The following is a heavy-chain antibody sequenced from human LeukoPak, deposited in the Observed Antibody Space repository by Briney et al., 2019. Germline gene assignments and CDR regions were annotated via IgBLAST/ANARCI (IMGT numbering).Heavy chain of an antibody. CDR2: ITSGSGSNV. J-gene: IGHJ4*02. CDR3: ARHGSWSFDY. V-gene: IGHV3-23*01. Sequence: GGSLRLSCAASGFTFSSHAMCWVRQAPGKGLEWVSAITSGSGSNVYYTDSLKGRFTISRDNSKNTLYLQMNSLRAEDTAVYYCARHGSWSFDYWGQGTLVTVSA. CDR1: GFTFSSHA. D-gene: IGHD6-13*01.